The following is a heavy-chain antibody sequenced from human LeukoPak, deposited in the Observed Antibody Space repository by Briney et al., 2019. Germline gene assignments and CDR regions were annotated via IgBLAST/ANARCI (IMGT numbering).Heavy chain of an antibody. D-gene: IGHD2-2*02. CDR1: AGTFSTYA. CDR3: ARDCGSTSCYSDD. CDR2: IIPIFGTT. J-gene: IGHJ4*02. V-gene: IGHV1-69*01. Sequence: ASVKVSCKASAGTFSTYAISWVRQAPGQGLEWMGGIIPIFGTTNYAQKFQGRVTITADESTSTAYMELSSLISEDTAVYYCARDCGSTSCYSDDWGQGTLVTVSS.